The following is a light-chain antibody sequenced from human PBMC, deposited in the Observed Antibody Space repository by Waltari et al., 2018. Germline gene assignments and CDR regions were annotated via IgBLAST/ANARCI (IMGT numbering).Light chain of an antibody. CDR3: QTGGHXTXV. CDR1: SGHSNNI. V-gene: IGLV4-69*01. J-gene: IGLJ3*02. Sequence: QLVVTQSPSASASLGASVKLTCTLSSGHSNNIIAWLQQRPEKGPRFLMKVNSDGSHIKGDEIPDRFSGSSSGXERYLTLSSLQSEXEADYYCQTGGHXTXVFGGGTKLTVL. CDR2: VNSDGSH.